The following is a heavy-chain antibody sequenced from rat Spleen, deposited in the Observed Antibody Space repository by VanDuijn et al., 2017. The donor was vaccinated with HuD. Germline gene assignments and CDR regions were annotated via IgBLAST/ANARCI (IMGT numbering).Heavy chain of an antibody. D-gene: IGHD1-3*01. J-gene: IGHJ2*01. CDR2: ISSGGNT. CDR1: GFSLTDYS. Sequence: QVQLKESGPGLMQPSQTLSLTCTVSGFSLTDYSVHWVRQPPGKGLEWIAAISSGGNTYYNSALKSRLSISRDTSKSQVFLKMNSLQTEDTAMYFCARLTIGSWGQGVMVTVSS. CDR3: ARLTIGS. V-gene: IGHV2S12*01.